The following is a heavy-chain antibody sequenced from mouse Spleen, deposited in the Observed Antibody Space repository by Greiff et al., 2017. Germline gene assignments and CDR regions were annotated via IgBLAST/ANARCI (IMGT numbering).Heavy chain of an antibody. V-gene: IGHV3-6*01. J-gene: IGHJ2*01. CDR2: ISYDGSN. CDR1: GYSITSGYY. Sequence: VQLQESGPGLVKPSQSLSLTCSVTGYSITSGYYWNWIRQFPGNKLEWMGYISYDGSNNYNPSLKNRISITRDTSKNQFFLKLNSVTTEDTATYYCAREEDVFDYWGQGTTLTVSS. CDR3: AREEDVFDY.